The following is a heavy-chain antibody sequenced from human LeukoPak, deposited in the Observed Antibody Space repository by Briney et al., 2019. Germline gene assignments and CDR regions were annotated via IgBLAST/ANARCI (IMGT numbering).Heavy chain of an antibody. D-gene: IGHD6-13*01. J-gene: IGHJ5*02. Sequence: GASAKVSCTASGYTFTSYGISWVRQAPGQGLEWMGWISAYNGNTNYAQKLQGRVTMTTDKSTSTAYMELRSLRADDTAVYYCARRAEAGWFDPWGQGTLVTVSS. CDR1: GYTFTSYG. CDR2: ISAYNGNT. V-gene: IGHV1-18*01. CDR3: ARRAEAGWFDP.